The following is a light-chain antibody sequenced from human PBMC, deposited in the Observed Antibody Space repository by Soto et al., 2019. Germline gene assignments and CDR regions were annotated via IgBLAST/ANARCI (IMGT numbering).Light chain of an antibody. CDR2: EVT. J-gene: IGLJ1*01. CDR1: SSDVGGYHY. V-gene: IGLV2-14*01. Sequence: QSVLTQPASVSGSPRQSITISCTGTSSDVGGYHYVSWYQQLPGKAPKLMIYEVTKRPSGVSNRFSGSKSDNTASLTISGLQAEDEADYYCSAYTTRSAVFGTGTKVTVL. CDR3: SAYTTRSAV.